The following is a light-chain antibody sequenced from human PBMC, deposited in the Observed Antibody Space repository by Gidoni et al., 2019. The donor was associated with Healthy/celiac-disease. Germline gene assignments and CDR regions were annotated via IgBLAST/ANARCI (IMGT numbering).Light chain of an antibody. CDR1: QGISSY. CDR2: AAS. Sequence: IRMTQSPSSFSASTGDRVTITCRASQGISSYLAWYQQKPGKAPKLLIYAASTLQSVVPSRFSGSGAGTDVTLTISCMQYEDFATYYCQQYYSYPVTFGQGTKLEIK. CDR3: QQYYSYPVT. V-gene: IGKV1-8*01. J-gene: IGKJ2*01.